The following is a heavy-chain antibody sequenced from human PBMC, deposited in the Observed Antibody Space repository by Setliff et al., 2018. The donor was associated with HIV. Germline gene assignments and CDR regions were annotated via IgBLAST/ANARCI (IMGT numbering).Heavy chain of an antibody. D-gene: IGHD6-19*01. CDR1: GFIFRQYG. Sequence: PGGSLRLSCTVSGFIFRQYGMHWVRQVPGKGLDWVAFIGHDGSNKYYADSVKGRFTISRDNSKNTLYLQMNSLTAEDTAVYYCARALSYSGWRTQYFDCWGQGTLVTVS. CDR3: ARALSYSGWRTQYFDC. J-gene: IGHJ4*02. CDR2: IGHDGSNK. V-gene: IGHV3-30*02.